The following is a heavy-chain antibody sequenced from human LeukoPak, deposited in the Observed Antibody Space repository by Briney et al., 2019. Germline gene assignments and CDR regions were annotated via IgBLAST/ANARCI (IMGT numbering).Heavy chain of an antibody. CDR1: RYTLSSYG. V-gene: IGHV1-18*01. D-gene: IGHD6-13*01. CDR3: ARWAGRLISSSWLEY. Sequence: EASVKVSCKASRYTLSSYGISWVRQAPGQGVEWMGWFNAYNGNTNYAQILQGRVTMTTDTSTTTAYMELRSLRSDDTAVYYCARWAGRLISSSWLEYWGQGTLVTVSS. J-gene: IGHJ4*02. CDR2: FNAYNGNT.